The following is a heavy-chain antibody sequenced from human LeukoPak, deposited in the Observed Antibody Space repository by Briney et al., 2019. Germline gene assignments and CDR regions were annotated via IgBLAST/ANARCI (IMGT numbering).Heavy chain of an antibody. J-gene: IGHJ4*01. CDR2: IRQDGSEK. V-gene: IGHV3-7*01. CDR1: GFTFTDYW. CDR3: ARDGTAAGLYFDL. Sequence: GGSLRLSCAVSGFTFTDYWMNWVRKAPGRGREWVASIRQDGSEKTYVDSVKGRFTISRDNTKNSLSSQVNSLRAEDTAVYYCARDGTAAGLYFDLWGQGTLVTVSS. D-gene: IGHD6-13*01.